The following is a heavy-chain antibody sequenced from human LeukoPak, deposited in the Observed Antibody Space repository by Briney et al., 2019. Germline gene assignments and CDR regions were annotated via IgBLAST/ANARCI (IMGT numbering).Heavy chain of an antibody. V-gene: IGHV3-48*03. J-gene: IGHJ5*01. Sequence: GGSLRLSCAASGFTFSSYEMNWVRQAPGKGLEWVSYISSSGSTIYYADSVKGRFTVSRDDSQNTLHLQMDSLRAEDTAVYYCVSADIWGNYRTDSWGHGALVVVSS. D-gene: IGHD3-16*02. CDR2: ISSSGSTI. CDR1: GFTFSSYE. CDR3: VSADIWGNYRTDS.